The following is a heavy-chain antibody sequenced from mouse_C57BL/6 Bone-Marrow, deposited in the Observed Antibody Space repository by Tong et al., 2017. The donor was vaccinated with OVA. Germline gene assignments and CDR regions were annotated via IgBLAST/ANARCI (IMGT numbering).Heavy chain of an antibody. J-gene: IGHJ3*01. CDR3: ARPDLFAY. Sequence: EVQLQESGAELVRPGASVKLSCTASGFNIKDDYMHWVKQRPEQGLEWIGWIDPENGDTEYASKFQGKATITADTSSNTAYLQLSSLTSEDTAVYYCARPDLFAYWDQGTLVTVSA. V-gene: IGHV14-4*01. CDR1: GFNIKDDY. CDR2: IDPENGDT.